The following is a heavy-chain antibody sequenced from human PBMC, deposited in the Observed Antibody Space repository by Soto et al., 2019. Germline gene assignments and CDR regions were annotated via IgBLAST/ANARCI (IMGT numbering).Heavy chain of an antibody. D-gene: IGHD3-16*01. Sequence: GGSLRLSCAASGFTFSSYGMHWVRQAPGKGLEWVAVIWYDGSNKYYADSVKGRFTISRDNSKNTLYLQMNSLRAEDTAVYYCARVGNIWDPTIVDLDYWGQGTLVTVSS. J-gene: IGHJ4*02. CDR3: ARVGNIWDPTIVDLDY. CDR1: GFTFSSYG. V-gene: IGHV3-33*01. CDR2: IWYDGSNK.